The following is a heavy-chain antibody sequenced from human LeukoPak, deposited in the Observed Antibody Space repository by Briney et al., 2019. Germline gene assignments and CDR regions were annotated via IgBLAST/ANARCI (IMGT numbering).Heavy chain of an antibody. V-gene: IGHV3-30*18. Sequence: GRSLRLSCAASGFTFSSYGMHWVRQAPGKGLEWVAVISYDGSNKYYADSVKGRFTISRDNSKNTLYLQMNSLRAEDTAVYYCAKGYDILAYGMDVWGQGTTVTVSS. CDR3: AKGYDILAYGMDV. D-gene: IGHD3-9*01. CDR1: GFTFSSYG. CDR2: ISYDGSNK. J-gene: IGHJ6*02.